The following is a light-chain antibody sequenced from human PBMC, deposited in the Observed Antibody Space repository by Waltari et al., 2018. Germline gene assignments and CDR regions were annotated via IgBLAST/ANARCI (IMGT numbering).Light chain of an antibody. CDR2: DAS. J-gene: IGKJ5*01. Sequence: DIQMTQSPSSLSASVGDRVTITCQASHDISNYLNWYQQKPGKAPKLLIYDASNLETGVPSRFSGSGSGTDFSFTISSLQPEDIATYYCQQSYSTPITFGQGTRLEIK. V-gene: IGKV1-33*01. CDR1: HDISNY. CDR3: QQSYSTPIT.